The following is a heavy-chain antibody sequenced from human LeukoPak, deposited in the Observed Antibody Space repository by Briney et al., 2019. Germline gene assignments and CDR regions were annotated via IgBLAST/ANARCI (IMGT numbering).Heavy chain of an antibody. V-gene: IGHV3-21*01. CDR2: IRSSSSNI. CDR1: GFPFSSYT. J-gene: IGHJ4*02. D-gene: IGHD6-13*01. Sequence: GGSLRLSCAASGFPFSSYTMNWVRQAPGKGLEWVSSIRSSSSNIYYADSVKGRFTISRDNAKNSLYLQMNSLRAEDTAVYYCARDRYSSSWYDYWGQGTLVTVSS. CDR3: ARDRYSSSWYDY.